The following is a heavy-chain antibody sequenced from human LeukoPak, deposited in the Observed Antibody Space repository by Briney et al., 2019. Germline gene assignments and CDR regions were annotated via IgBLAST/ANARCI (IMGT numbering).Heavy chain of an antibody. D-gene: IGHD2-2*01. V-gene: IGHV4-39*07. J-gene: IGHJ5*02. CDR3: ARGDIVVVPAAMLQKGHWFDP. CDR1: GGSISSSSYY. CDR2: IYYSGST. Sequence: PSETLSLTCTVSGGSISSSSYYWGWIRQPPGKGLEWIGSIYYSGSTYYNPSLKSRVTISVDTSKNQFSLKLSSVTAADTAVYYCARGDIVVVPAAMLQKGHWFDPWGQGTLVTVSS.